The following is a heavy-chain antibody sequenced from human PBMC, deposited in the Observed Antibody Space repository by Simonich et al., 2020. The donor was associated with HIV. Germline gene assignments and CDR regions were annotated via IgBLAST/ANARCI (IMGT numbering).Heavy chain of an antibody. D-gene: IGHD2-2*01. CDR2: INHRGST. CDR3: ARGFYQRLYYFDY. J-gene: IGHJ4*02. Sequence: QVQLQQWGAGLLKPSETLSLTCAVYGVSFSGYYWSWIRQPPGKGLEWIGEINHRGSTNYNPSLQSRVTISVDTSKNQFSLKLSSVTAADTAVYYCARGFYQRLYYFDYWGQGTLVTVSS. V-gene: IGHV4-34*01. CDR1: GVSFSGYY.